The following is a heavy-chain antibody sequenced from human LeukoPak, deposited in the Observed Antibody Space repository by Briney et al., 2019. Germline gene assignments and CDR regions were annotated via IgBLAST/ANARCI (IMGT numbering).Heavy chain of an antibody. Sequence: PGGSLRLSCAASGFTFSSYGMNWVRQAPGKGLEWVSYISSDSSTIYYADSVKGRFTISRDNAKNSLYLQINSLRDEDTAVYYCARALSGSYEYWGQGTLVTVSS. D-gene: IGHD1-26*01. CDR2: ISSDSSTI. V-gene: IGHV3-48*02. CDR3: ARALSGSYEY. CDR1: GFTFSSYG. J-gene: IGHJ4*02.